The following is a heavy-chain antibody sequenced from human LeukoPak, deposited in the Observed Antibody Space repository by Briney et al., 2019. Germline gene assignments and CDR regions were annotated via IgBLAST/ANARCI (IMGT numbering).Heavy chain of an antibody. CDR3: ARLNYDSSGHYYGLAY. D-gene: IGHD3-22*01. CDR2: IYPDDADT. V-gene: IGHV5-51*01. J-gene: IGHJ4*02. CDR1: GYKFTTYW. Sequence: GESLEISCKGSGYKFTTYWIAWVRQMPGRGLEWMGIIYPDDADTRYSPSFQGQVSFSADQPNSTAYLQWSSLKTSDTAMYYCARLNYDSSGHYYGLAYWGQGTLVTVSS.